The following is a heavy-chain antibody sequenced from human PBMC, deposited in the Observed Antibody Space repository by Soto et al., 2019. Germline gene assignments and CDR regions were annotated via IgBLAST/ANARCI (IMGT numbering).Heavy chain of an antibody. CDR2: ISSSSSYI. Sequence: GGSLRLSCAASGFTFSSYSMNWVRQAPGKGLEWVSSISSSSSYIYYADSVKGRFTISRDNAKNSLYLQMNSLRAEDTAVYYCARVYTSGYSYGMPLNGMDVWGQGTTVTVSS. CDR1: GFTFSSYS. CDR3: ARVYTSGYSYGMPLNGMDV. V-gene: IGHV3-21*01. D-gene: IGHD5-18*01. J-gene: IGHJ6*02.